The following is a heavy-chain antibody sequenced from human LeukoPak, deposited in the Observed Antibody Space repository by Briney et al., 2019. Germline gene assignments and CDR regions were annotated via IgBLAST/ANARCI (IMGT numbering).Heavy chain of an antibody. CDR1: GGTFSSYA. Sequence: ASVKVSCKASGGTFSSYAISWVRQAPGQGLEWMGRINPNSGGTNYAQKFQGRVTMTRDTSISTAYMELSRLRSDDTAVYYCARVHGSGSYPRAFDYWGQGTLVTVSS. CDR3: ARVHGSGSYPRAFDY. V-gene: IGHV1-2*06. CDR2: INPNSGGT. J-gene: IGHJ4*02. D-gene: IGHD3-10*01.